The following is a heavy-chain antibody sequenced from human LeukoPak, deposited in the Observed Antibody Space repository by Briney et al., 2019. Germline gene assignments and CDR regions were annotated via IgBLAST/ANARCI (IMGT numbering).Heavy chain of an antibody. CDR3: AKGHYYGSGSLDY. CDR2: IWYDGTNK. CDR1: GFTFSNYG. J-gene: IGHJ4*02. D-gene: IGHD3-10*01. Sequence: GGSLRLSCAASGFTFSNYGMHWVRQAPGKGLEWVAVIWYDGTNKYYADSVKGRFTISRDNSKNTLYVQMNSLRAEDTAVYYCAKGHYYGSGSLDYWGQGTLVTVSS. V-gene: IGHV3-33*06.